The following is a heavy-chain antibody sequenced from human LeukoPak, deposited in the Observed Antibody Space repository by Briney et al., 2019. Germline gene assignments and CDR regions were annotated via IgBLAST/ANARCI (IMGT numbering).Heavy chain of an antibody. CDR1: GGSISSSSYY. CDR3: ARAPITGTAPNFDY. CDR2: IYYSGST. V-gene: IGHV4-39*01. D-gene: IGHD1-7*01. J-gene: IGHJ4*02. Sequence: SETLSLTCTVSGGSISSSSYYWGWIRPPPGQGLAWIGSIYYSGSTYYNPSLKSRVTISVDTSKNQFSLKLSSVTAADTAVYYCARAPITGTAPNFDYWGQGTLVTVSS.